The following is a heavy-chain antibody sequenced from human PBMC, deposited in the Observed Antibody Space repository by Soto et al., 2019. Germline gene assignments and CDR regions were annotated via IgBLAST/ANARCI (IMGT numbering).Heavy chain of an antibody. CDR1: GGSFSGYY. V-gene: IGHV4-34*01. J-gene: IGHJ4*02. D-gene: IGHD5-18*01. Sequence: PSETLSLTCAVYGGSFSGYYWSWIRQPPGKGLEWIGEINHSGSTNYNPSLKSRVTISVDTSKNQFSLKLSSVTAADTAVYYCATRTRLWLQWVYFDYWGQGTLVTVSS. CDR2: INHSGST. CDR3: ATRTRLWLQWVYFDY.